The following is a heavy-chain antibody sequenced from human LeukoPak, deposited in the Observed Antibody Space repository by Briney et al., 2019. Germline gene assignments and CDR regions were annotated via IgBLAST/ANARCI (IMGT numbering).Heavy chain of an antibody. CDR2: IKQDGSEK. CDR3: ARDLDYGSGRSLGAFDI. V-gene: IGHV3-7*03. J-gene: IGHJ3*02. CDR1: GFSFSNYW. Sequence: GGSLRLSCAASGFSFSNYWMSWVRQAPGKGLEWVANIKQDGSEKYYVDSVKGRFTIPRDKARNSLYLQMNSLRGEDTAVYYCARDLDYGSGRSLGAFDIWGQGTMVSVSS. D-gene: IGHD3-10*01.